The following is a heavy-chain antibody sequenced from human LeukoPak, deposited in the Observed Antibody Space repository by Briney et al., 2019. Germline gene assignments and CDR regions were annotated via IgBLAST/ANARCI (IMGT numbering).Heavy chain of an antibody. D-gene: IGHD3-10*01. V-gene: IGHV3-30*18. CDR3: AKDLGFGELHNQFDY. CDR1: GFTFSSYG. J-gene: IGHJ4*02. Sequence: GGSLRLSCAASGFTFSSYGMHWVRQAPGKGLEWVAVISYDGSNKYYADSVKGRFTISRDNSKNTLYLQTNSLRAEDTAVYYCAKDLGFGELHNQFDYWGQGTLVTVSS. CDR2: ISYDGSNK.